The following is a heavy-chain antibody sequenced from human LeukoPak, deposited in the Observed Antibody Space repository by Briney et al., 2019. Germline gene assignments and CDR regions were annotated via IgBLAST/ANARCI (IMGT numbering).Heavy chain of an antibody. CDR1: GYTFTSYG. CDR2: ISAYNGNT. V-gene: IGHV1-18*01. J-gene: IGHJ4*02. CDR3: ARTHDYNNYPDY. Sequence: ASVKVCCTASGYTFTSYGFSWVRQAPGQGLEWLGWISAYNGNTNYAQKVQDRVTMTTDTSTSTAYMEVRSLSSDDTAVYFCARTHDYNNYPDYWGQGTLVAVSS. D-gene: IGHD5-24*01.